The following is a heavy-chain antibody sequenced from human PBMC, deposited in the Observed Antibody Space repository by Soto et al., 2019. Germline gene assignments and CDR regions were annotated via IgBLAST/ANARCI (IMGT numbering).Heavy chain of an antibody. CDR1: GFTFSDYY. V-gene: IGHV3-11*01. CDR2: ISSSGSTI. D-gene: IGHD5-12*01. J-gene: IGHJ6*03. CDR3: ARGPGYSGYDEREDYYYYYMDV. Sequence: GGSLRLSCAASGFTFSDYYMSWIRQAPGKGLEWVSYISSSGSTIYYADSVKGRFTISRDNAKNSLYLQMNSLRAEDTAVYYCARGPGYSGYDEREDYYYYYMDVWGKGTTVTVSS.